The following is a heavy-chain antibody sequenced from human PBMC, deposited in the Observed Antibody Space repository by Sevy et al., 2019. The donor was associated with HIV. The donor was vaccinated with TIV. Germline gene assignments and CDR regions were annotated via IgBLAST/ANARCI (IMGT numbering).Heavy chain of an antibody. V-gene: IGHV3-30*04. Sequence: GGSLRLSCAASGFTFNTHAMHWVRQAPGKGLEWVALISYDGIIKYYADSVKGRVTISRDNSKNTLSLQMNGLRIEDTAVYYCAREGGYTSAWSPGNYWGQGTLVTVSS. D-gene: IGHD6-19*01. J-gene: IGHJ4*02. CDR2: ISYDGIIK. CDR3: AREGGYTSAWSPGNY. CDR1: GFTFNTHA.